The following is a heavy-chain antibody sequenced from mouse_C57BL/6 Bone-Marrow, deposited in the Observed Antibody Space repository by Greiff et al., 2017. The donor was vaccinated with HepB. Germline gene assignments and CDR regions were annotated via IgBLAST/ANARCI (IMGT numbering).Heavy chain of an antibody. CDR2: SRNKANDYTT. D-gene: IGHD1-1*01. CDR3: ARDYYYGSRDYAMDY. V-gene: IGHV7-1*01. CDR1: GFTFSDFY. Sequence: EVKVVESGGGLVQSGRSLRLSCATSGFTFSDFYMEWVRQAPGKGLEWIAASRNKANDYTTEYSASVKGRFIVSRDTSQSILYLQMNALRAEDTAIYYCARDYYYGSRDYAMDYWGQGTSVTVSS. J-gene: IGHJ4*01.